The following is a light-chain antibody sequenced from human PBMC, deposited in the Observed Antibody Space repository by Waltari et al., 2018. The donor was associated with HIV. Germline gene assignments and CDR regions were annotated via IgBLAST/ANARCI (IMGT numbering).Light chain of an antibody. CDR2: GVN. CDR3: ASYRGISNPYV. CDR1: SSDMSEYSY. V-gene: IGLV2-8*01. J-gene: IGLJ1*01. Sequence: QSALTQPPSASGSPGQSITISCTGPSSDMSEYSYVSWYQHHPGRAPKLIIFGVNERPSGVPDRFSGSRSGYSASLTVSGLQAEDEADYYCASYRGISNPYVFGTGTKVTVL.